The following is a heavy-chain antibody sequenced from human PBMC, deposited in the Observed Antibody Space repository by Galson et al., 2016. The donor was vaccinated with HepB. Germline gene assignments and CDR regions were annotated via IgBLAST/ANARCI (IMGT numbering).Heavy chain of an antibody. V-gene: IGHV1-69*13. CDR3: ARVLFMVRGIIISADYHGMDV. Sequence: SVKVSCKASGGTFSDYTIIWVRQAPGQGLEWMGGIIPIFGTANYAQKFEGRVTITADESTNTANMELSSLRSEDTAVYYCARVLFMVRGIIISADYHGMDVWGQGTTVTVSS. J-gene: IGHJ6*02. CDR1: GGTFSDYT. D-gene: IGHD3-10*01. CDR2: IIPIFGTA.